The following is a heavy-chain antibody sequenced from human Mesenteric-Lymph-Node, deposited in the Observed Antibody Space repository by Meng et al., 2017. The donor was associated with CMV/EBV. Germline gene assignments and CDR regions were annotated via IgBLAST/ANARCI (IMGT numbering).Heavy chain of an antibody. D-gene: IGHD6-19*01. CDR3: AHSGVAVAGTISSFDY. V-gene: IGHV2-5*02. J-gene: IGHJ4*02. CDR2: IYWDDDK. Sequence: FSLGTSGVGVGRIRQPPGEALEWLALIYWDDDKRYRPLLKNRLTVTKDTSKNQVVLTMTNMDPVDTATYYCAHSGVAVAGTISSFDYWGQGTLVTVSS. CDR1: FSLGTSGVG.